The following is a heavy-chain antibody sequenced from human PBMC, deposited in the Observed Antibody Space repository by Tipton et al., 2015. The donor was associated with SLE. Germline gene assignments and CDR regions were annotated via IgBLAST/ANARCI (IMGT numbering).Heavy chain of an antibody. CDR2: IIPIFGTA. V-gene: IGHV1-69*01. CDR1: GGTFRSYA. J-gene: IGHJ4*02. D-gene: IGHD3-22*01. CDR3: AREMGGYYDSSGYCDY. Sequence: QLVQSGAEVKKPGSSVKVSCKASGGTFRSYAISWVRQAPGQGLEWMGGIIPIFGTANYAQKFQGRVTITADESTSTAYMELRSLRSDDTAVYYCAREMGGYYDSSGYCDYWGQGTLVTVSS.